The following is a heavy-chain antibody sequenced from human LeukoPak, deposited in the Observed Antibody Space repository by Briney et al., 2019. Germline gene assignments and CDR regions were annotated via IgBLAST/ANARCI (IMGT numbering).Heavy chain of an antibody. CDR2: ISSSSSYI. V-gene: IGHV3-21*01. CDR1: GFTFSSYS. J-gene: IGHJ4*02. CDR3: ARDLYSSGWFDY. Sequence: GGSLRLSCAASGFTFSSYSMNWVRQAPGKGLEWVSSISSSSSYIYYADSVKGRFTISRDNAKNSLYLQMNSLRAEDTAVYYCARDLYSSGWFDYWGQGTLFTVSS. D-gene: IGHD6-19*01.